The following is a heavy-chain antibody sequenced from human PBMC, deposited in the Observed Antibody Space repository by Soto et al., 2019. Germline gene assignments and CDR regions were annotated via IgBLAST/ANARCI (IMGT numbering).Heavy chain of an antibody. V-gene: IGHV4-4*02. CDR1: SGSISSSNW. CDR2: IYHSGST. CDR3: ARVISGPREYYYYYMDV. D-gene: IGHD3-3*02. Sequence: SETLSLTCAVSSGSISSSNWWSWVRQPPGKGLEWIGEIYHSGSTNYNPSLKSRVTISVDKSKNQFSLKLSSVTAADTAVYYCARVISGPREYYYYYMDVWGKGTTVTVSS. J-gene: IGHJ6*03.